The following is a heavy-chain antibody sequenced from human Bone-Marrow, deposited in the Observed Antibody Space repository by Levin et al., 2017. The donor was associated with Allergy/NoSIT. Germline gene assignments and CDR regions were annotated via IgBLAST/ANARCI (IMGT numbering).Heavy chain of an antibody. CDR1: GFSFKDFW. CDR2: INRDGSEE. J-gene: IGHJ4*02. D-gene: IGHD1-14*01. CDR3: ARDRDGKDY. Sequence: GGSLRLSCAASGFSFKDFWMSWVRQAPGKGLEWVANINRDGSEERYADSLKGRFTISRDNAKYSVSLQMNSLRVEDTAVYYCARDRDGKDYWGQGTLVTVSS. V-gene: IGHV3-7*04.